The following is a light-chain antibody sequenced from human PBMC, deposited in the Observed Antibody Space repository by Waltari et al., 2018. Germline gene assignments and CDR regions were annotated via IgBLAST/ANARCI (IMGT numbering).Light chain of an antibody. CDR3: QSYDSSLSGSSV. J-gene: IGLJ1*01. CDR1: SSNIGAGYD. CDR2: GNS. Sequence: QSVLTQPPSVSGAPGQRVTISCTGSSSNIGAGYDVHWSQQLPGTAPKLLIVGNSNRPAGVPDRFSGSKAGTSASLAITGLQAEDEADYYCQSYDSSLSGSSVFGTGTKVTVL. V-gene: IGLV1-40*01.